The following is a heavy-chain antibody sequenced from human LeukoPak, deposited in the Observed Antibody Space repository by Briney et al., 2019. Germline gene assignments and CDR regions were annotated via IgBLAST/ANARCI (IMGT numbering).Heavy chain of an antibody. CDR1: GGSISSGGYY. D-gene: IGHD6-13*01. CDR3: ARGRAAAGKNWFDP. J-gene: IGHJ5*02. Sequence: SQTPSLTCTVSGGSISSGGYYWSWIRQPPGKGLEWIGEINHSGSTNYNPSLKSRVTISVDTSKNQFSLKLSSVTAADTAVYYCARGRAAAGKNWFDPWGQGTLVTVSS. V-gene: IGHV4-30-2*01. CDR2: INHSGST.